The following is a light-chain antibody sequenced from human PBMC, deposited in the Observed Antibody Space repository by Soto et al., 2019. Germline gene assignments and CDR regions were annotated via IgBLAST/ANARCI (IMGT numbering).Light chain of an antibody. CDR2: DVS. Sequence: QSALTQPASVSGSPGQSITISCTGTSSDVGGYNYVSWYQRHPGKAPKLMIYDVSNRPSGVSNRFSGSKSGHTASLTISGLQAEDEADYYCSSYTISSPHVVFGGGTKLTVL. CDR1: SSDVGGYNY. V-gene: IGLV2-14*01. CDR3: SSYTISSPHVV. J-gene: IGLJ2*01.